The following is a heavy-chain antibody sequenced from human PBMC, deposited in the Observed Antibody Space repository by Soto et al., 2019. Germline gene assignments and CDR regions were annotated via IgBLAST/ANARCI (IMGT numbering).Heavy chain of an antibody. D-gene: IGHD1-26*01. J-gene: IGHJ3*02. Sequence: EVQLVESGGGLVRPGESQRLSFAASGFTFSYYWMHWVRQAPGKGLVWVSRIHSDGSSTTYADSVKGRFTISRDNARNTVYLQMNSLRVEDTAVYYCARGDRGAFDIWGQGTVVTVSS. CDR2: IHSDGSST. CDR1: GFTFSYYW. V-gene: IGHV3-74*01. CDR3: ARGDRGAFDI.